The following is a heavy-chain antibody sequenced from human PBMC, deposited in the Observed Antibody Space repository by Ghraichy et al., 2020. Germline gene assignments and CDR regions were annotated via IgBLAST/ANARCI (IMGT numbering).Heavy chain of an antibody. J-gene: IGHJ4*02. Sequence: SETLSLTCAVSGGPIGDNNWWTWVRQPPGKGLEWIGEIWSSGTPNYNPSLKSRVTMSVDKSKNQLPLKLSSVTATDTAVYYCARDTSGWKEPYSWGQGTPVTVTS. CDR2: IWSSGTP. V-gene: IGHV4-4*02. CDR3: ARDTSGWKEPYS. CDR1: GGPIGDNNW. D-gene: IGHD6-19*01.